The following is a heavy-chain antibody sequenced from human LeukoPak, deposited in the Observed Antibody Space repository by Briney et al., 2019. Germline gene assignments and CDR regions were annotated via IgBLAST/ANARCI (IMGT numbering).Heavy chain of an antibody. V-gene: IGHV1-2*02. CDR1: GYIFSAHY. D-gene: IGHD2-2*02. J-gene: IGHJ4*02. CDR2: IDPASGGT. CDR3: ARVPGPYTTSRFDF. Sequence: GASVKVSCKTSGYIFSAHYLHWVRQAPGQRPEWVGRIDPASGGTHYAQKFQGRVTVTRDTSTTTVDMELSGLRSDDTAVYYCARVPGPYTTSRFDFWGQGTLVTVSS.